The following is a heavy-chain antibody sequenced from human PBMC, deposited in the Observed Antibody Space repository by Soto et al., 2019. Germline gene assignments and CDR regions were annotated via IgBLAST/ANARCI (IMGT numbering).Heavy chain of an antibody. CDR1: GGSISSYY. J-gene: IGHJ6*03. CDR2: SYYSGST. CDR3: ASRNLYYHYMDV. Sequence: PSETLSLTCTVSGGSISSYYWSWIRQPPGKGLEWIGCSYYSGSTNYNPSLKSRVTISVDTSKNQFSLKLSPVTAADTAVYYCASRNLYYHYMDVWGKGTTVTVSS. V-gene: IGHV4-59*08.